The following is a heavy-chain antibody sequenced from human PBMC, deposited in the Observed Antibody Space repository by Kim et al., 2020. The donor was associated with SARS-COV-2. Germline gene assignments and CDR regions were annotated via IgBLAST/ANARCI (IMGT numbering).Heavy chain of an antibody. V-gene: IGHV3-30*02. J-gene: IGHJ6*02. Sequence: KGRFTISRDNSKNTLYLQMNSLRAEDTAVYYCAKDRAGIAVAGLLGGMDVWGQGTTVTVSS. CDR3: AKDRAGIAVAGLLGGMDV. D-gene: IGHD6-19*01.